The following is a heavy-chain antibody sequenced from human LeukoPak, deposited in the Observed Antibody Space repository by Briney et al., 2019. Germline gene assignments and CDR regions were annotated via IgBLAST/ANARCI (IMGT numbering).Heavy chain of an antibody. Sequence: GGSLRLSCAASGFTFSSYAMHWVRQAPGKGLEWVAVISYDGSNKYYADSVKGRFTISRDNAKNTLYLQMNSLRAEDTAVYYCASGSYYEGFYFASWGQGTLVTVSS. D-gene: IGHD1-26*01. CDR1: GFTFSSYA. CDR3: ASGSYYEGFYFAS. J-gene: IGHJ4*02. CDR2: ISYDGSNK. V-gene: IGHV3-30-3*01.